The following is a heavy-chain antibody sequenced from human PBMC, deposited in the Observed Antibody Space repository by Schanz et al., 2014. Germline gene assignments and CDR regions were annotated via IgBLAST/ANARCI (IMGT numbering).Heavy chain of an antibody. D-gene: IGHD1-20*01. Sequence: DVQLVESGGGLAQPGGSLRLSCSGSGFTFSEVYMSWVRQAPGKGLEWVGRIENNANGATTDYAAPVKGRFTVSRDDSRNTLYLQMNTLRTDDTALYYCTTFNNRDALYIWGQGTMVSVSS. CDR3: TTFNNRDALYI. V-gene: IGHV3-15*04. CDR1: GFTFSEVY. J-gene: IGHJ3*02. CDR2: IENNANGATT.